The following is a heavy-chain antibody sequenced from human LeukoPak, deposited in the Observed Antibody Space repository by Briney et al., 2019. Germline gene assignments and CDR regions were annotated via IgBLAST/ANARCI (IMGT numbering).Heavy chain of an antibody. V-gene: IGHV4-39*01. Sequence: PSETLSLTCTVSGGSISSSSYYWGWIGQPPGKGLEWIGSIYYSGSTYYNPSLKSRVTISVDTSKNQFSLKLSSVTAADTAVYYCARHYNFGVTETGWFDPWAREPWSPSPQ. J-gene: IGHJ5*02. D-gene: IGHD3-3*01. CDR3: ARHYNFGVTETGWFDP. CDR2: IYYSGST. CDR1: GGSISSSSYY.